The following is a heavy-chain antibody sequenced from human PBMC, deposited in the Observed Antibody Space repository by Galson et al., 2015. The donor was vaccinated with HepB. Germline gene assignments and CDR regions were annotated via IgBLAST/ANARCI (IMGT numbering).Heavy chain of an antibody. CDR1: GFTFSSYE. V-gene: IGHV3-48*03. D-gene: IGHD1-1*01. Sequence: SLRLSCAASGFTFSSYEMNWVRQAPGKGLEWVSYISSTGSTRDYADSVKGRFTISRDNAKNSLYLQMNSLRAEDTAVYYCARDDSPTISYYYYGMDVWGQGTTVTVSS. CDR3: ARDDSPTISYYYYGMDV. CDR2: ISSTGSTR. J-gene: IGHJ6*02.